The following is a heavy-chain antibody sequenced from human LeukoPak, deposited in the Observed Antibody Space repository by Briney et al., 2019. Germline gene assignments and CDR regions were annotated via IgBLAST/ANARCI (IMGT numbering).Heavy chain of an antibody. CDR1: GYTLTELS. CDR3: ATDLKYQLLYTSITFDY. CDR2: FDPEDGET. D-gene: IGHD2-2*02. J-gene: IGHJ4*02. Sequence: ASVKVSCKVSGYTLTELSMHWVRQAPGKGLEWMGGFDPEDGETIYAQKFQGRVTMTEDTSTDTAYMELSSLRSEDTAVYYCATDLKYQLLYTSITFDYWGQGTLVIVSS. V-gene: IGHV1-24*01.